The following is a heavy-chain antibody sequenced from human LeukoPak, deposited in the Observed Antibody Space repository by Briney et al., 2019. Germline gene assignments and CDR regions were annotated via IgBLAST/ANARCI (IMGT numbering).Heavy chain of an antibody. CDR1: GGSISSGGYS. CDR2: IYHSGST. Sequence: SETLSLTCAVSGGSISSGGYSWSWIRQPPGKGLEWVGYIYHSGSTYYNPPLKSRVTISVDRSKNQFSLKLSSVTAADTAVYYCAGKYCSGGSCYFAYWGQGTLVTVSS. CDR3: AGKYCSGGSCYFAY. J-gene: IGHJ4*02. V-gene: IGHV4-30-2*01. D-gene: IGHD2-15*01.